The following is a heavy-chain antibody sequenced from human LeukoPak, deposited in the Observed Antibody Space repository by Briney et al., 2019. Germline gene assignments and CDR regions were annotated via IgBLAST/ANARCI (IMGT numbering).Heavy chain of an antibody. CDR1: GGSISSGSYY. CDR2: ISTSGTT. CDR3: ASSGNFGGHDY. D-gene: IGHD1-26*01. Sequence: SETLSLTCTVSGGSISSGSYYWSWIRQPAGKGLEWIGRISTSGTTNYNPSLKSRVTISVDTSKNQFSLKVSSVTAADTAVYYCASSGNFGGHDYWGQGTLVTVSS. V-gene: IGHV4-61*02. J-gene: IGHJ4*02.